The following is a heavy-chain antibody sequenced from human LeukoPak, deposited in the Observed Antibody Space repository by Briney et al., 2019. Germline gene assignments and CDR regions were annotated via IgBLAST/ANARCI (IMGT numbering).Heavy chain of an antibody. D-gene: IGHD1-26*01. CDR3: ARDLSSVGLRNWFDP. CDR1: GFTVSNY. CDR2: IYSGGST. Sequence: GGSLRLSCAASGFTVSNYMTWVRQAPGKGLEWVSVIYSGGSTYYADSVKGRFTISRDTSKNTLYLQMNSLRAEDTAVYYCARDLSSVGLRNWFDPWGQGTLVTVSS. J-gene: IGHJ5*02. V-gene: IGHV3-66*01.